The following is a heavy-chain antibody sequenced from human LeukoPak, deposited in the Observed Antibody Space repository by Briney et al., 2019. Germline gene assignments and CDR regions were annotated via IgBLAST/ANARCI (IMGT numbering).Heavy chain of an antibody. CDR2: ICTGGST. Sequence: SETLSLTCTVSGGSISGYCWSWIRQPAGKGLEWIGRICTGGSTNHNPSLKSRVTMSIDTSKNQFSLKLSSVTAADTAVYYCARDRGAVALSYFDYWGQGTLATVSS. CDR1: GGSISGYC. D-gene: IGHD6-19*01. J-gene: IGHJ4*02. CDR3: ARDRGAVALSYFDY. V-gene: IGHV4-4*07.